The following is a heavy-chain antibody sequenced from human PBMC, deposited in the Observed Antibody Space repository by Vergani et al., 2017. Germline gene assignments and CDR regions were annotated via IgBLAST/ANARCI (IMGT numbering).Heavy chain of an antibody. Sequence: QVQLVESGGGEVQPGRSLRLSCSAAGFPFSDYGVHWVRQAPGKGLEWVSVISYDGNKKNYADSVKGRFIISRDNTNNSLFLQLRSLRAEDAAVYYCARDCTSGGCPDNYGMDVWGQGATVTVSS. J-gene: IGHJ6*02. D-gene: IGHD2-8*01. CDR2: ISYDGNKK. CDR1: GFPFSDYG. CDR3: ARDCTSGGCPDNYGMDV. V-gene: IGHV3-30*03.